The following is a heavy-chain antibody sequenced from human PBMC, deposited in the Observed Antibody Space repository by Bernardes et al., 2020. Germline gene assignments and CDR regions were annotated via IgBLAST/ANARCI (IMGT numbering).Heavy chain of an antibody. Sequence: LSLTCTVSGGSISSYYWSWIRQPPGKGLEWIGYIYYSGSTNYNPSLKSRVTISVDTSKNQFSLKLSSVTAADTAVYYCARGGGYDPLDYWGQGTLVTVSS. V-gene: IGHV4-59*01. CDR2: IYYSGST. D-gene: IGHD5-12*01. CDR3: ARGGGYDPLDY. J-gene: IGHJ4*02. CDR1: GGSISSYY.